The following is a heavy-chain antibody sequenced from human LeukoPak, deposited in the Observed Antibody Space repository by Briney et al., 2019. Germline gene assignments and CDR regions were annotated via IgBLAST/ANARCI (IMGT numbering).Heavy chain of an antibody. V-gene: IGHV3-7*03. J-gene: IGHJ4*02. D-gene: IGHD3-3*01. CDR1: GFTFGKYW. CDR2: IKLDGSEK. CDR3: ARDQYDTWSRRGNFDS. Sequence: GGSLRLSCVASGFTFGKYWMSWVRQAPGKGLEWVANIKLDGSEKNYVDSVKGRFTISRDNTKNSLYLQMSSLRVEDTAVFYCARDQYDTWSRRGNFDSWGQGTLVIVSS.